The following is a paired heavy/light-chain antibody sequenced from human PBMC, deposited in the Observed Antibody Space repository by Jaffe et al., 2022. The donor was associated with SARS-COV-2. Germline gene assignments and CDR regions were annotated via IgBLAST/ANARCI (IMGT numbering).Heavy chain of an antibody. Sequence: QVQLQESGPGLVKPSETLSLTCTVSGGSVTSGGYYWNWIRQPPGKGLEWIAYAYYGGSANYNPSLKSRVTISLDASKNRFSLRLTSVSAADTALYYCARAKTNMVRGIIRTYYFDYWGQGTLVTVSS. CDR2: AYYGGSA. J-gene: IGHJ4*02. V-gene: IGHV4-61*03. CDR3: ARAKTNMVRGIIRTYYFDY. CDR1: GGSVTSGGYY. D-gene: IGHD3-10*01.
Light chain of an antibody. CDR2: AAS. CDR3: QQSYSMPWT. Sequence: DIQMTQSPSSLSASVGDRVTITCRASQSINSYLNWYQRKPEKAPKLLIYAASSLQSGVPSRFSGSGSETDFTLTINGLQPDDFATYYCQQSYSMPWTFGQGTKVEV. J-gene: IGKJ1*01. V-gene: IGKV1-39*01. CDR1: QSINSY.